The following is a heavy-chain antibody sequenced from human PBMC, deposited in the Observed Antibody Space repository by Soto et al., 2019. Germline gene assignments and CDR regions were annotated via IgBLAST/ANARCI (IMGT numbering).Heavy chain of an antibody. Sequence: QVQLQQWGAGLLKPSETLSLTCAVYGGSFSGYYWSWIRQPPGKGLEWLGEINHTGSTNYNPSLKSRVTISVDTSKNQFSLKLSSVTAADTAVYYCARGEVGYSYGGYYYYGMDVWGQGTTVTVSS. CDR2: INHTGST. CDR1: GGSFSGYY. V-gene: IGHV4-34*01. D-gene: IGHD5-18*01. J-gene: IGHJ6*02. CDR3: ARGEVGYSYGGYYYYGMDV.